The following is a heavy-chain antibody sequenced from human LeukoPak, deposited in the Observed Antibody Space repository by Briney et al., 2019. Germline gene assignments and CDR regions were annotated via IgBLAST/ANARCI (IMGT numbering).Heavy chain of an antibody. CDR3: AKVGTEGGVQTIYYYGMDV. D-gene: IGHD3-9*01. V-gene: IGHV3-23*01. CDR1: GFTFSSYA. J-gene: IGHJ6*02. Sequence: PGGSLRLSCAASGFTFSSYAMSWVRQAPGKGLEWVSAISGSGGSTYYADSVKGRFTISRDNSKNTLYLQMNSLRAEDTAVYYCAKVGTEGGVQTIYYYGMDVWGQGTTVTVSS. CDR2: ISGSGGST.